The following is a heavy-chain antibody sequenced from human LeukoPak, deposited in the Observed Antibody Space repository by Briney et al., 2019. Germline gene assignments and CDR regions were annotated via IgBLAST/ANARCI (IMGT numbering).Heavy chain of an antibody. J-gene: IGHJ3*02. CDR3: ADWFREAFDI. V-gene: IGHV3-30*02. Sequence: PGGSLRLSCAASGFTFSSYGMHWVRQAPGEGLKWVAFIRYDGSNKYYADSVKGRFTISRDNSKNTLYLQMSSLRAEDTAVYYCADWFREAFDIWGQGTMVTVSS. D-gene: IGHD3-10*01. CDR2: IRYDGSNK. CDR1: GFTFSSYG.